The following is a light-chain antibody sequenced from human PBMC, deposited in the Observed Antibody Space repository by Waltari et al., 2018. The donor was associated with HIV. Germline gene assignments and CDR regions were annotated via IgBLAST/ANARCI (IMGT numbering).Light chain of an antibody. CDR1: ALPKQC. CDR2: KDT. CDR3: QSAYSSGTYWM. V-gene: IGLV3-25*03. Sequence: SHELTQPPSVSVSPGQTARIPCFGDALPKQCAYWYQQKPGQATILVMYKDTKRPSGIPERFAGSSSGTTVTLTISGVQPEAEADCYWQSAYSSGTYWMFGGGTKLTVL. J-gene: IGLJ3*02.